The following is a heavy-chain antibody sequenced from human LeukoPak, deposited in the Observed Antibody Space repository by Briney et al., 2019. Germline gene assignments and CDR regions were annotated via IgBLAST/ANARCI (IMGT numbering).Heavy chain of an antibody. CDR3: ARAGPRTYYDFWSGYPGLYYYYMDV. J-gene: IGHJ6*03. CDR2: LSHSGSS. CDR1: GYSISSGYY. D-gene: IGHD3-3*01. Sequence: SETLSLTCTVSGYSISSGYYWDWIRQPPGKGLEWIGTLSHSGSSYYNPSLKSRVTISVDTSKNQFSLNLSSVTAADTAVYYCARAGPRTYYDFWSGYPGLYYYYMDVWGKGTTVTVSS. V-gene: IGHV4-38-2*02.